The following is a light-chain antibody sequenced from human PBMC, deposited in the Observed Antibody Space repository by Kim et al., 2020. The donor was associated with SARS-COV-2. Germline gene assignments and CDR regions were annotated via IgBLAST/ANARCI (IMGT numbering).Light chain of an antibody. CDR3: QSYDGSNLRL. Sequence: SCTRSVAGIASYYVHGYHKRPGSPSTIVFYEENKRPSGVPVRFSRSSDISSNSPSLSVSGLKTEDEADYFWQSYDGSNLRLFGEGTQLTVL. CDR2: EEN. CDR1: VAGIASYY. J-gene: IGLJ3*02. V-gene: IGLV6-57*01.